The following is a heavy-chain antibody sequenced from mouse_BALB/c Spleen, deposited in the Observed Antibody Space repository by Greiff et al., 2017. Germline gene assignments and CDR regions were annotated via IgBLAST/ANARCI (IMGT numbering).Heavy chain of an antibody. Sequence: EVKLMESGGGLVKPGGSLKLSCAASGFTFSSYAMSWVRQTPEKRLEWVASISSGGSTYYPDSVKGRFTISRDNARNILYLQMSSLRSEDTAMYYCARGGMGYGYAMDYWGQGTSVTVSS. CDR3: ARGGMGYGYAMDY. CDR2: ISSGGST. J-gene: IGHJ4*01. D-gene: IGHD3-1*01. CDR1: GFTFSSYA. V-gene: IGHV5-6-5*01.